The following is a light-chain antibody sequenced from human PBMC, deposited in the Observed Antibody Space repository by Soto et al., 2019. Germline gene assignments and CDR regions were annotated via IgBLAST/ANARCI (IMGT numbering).Light chain of an antibody. J-gene: IGLJ1*01. CDR3: CSYTSSRTYV. CDR2: EVS. V-gene: IGLV2-14*01. CDR1: RTDVGGYNY. Sequence: QSALTQPASVSGSPGQSITIFCTGTRTDVGGYNYVSWYQQHPGKAPKVMIYEVSNRPSGFSNRFSGSKSGNTASLTISGLQAEYEAEYYCCSYTSSRTYVFGTWTKLTVL.